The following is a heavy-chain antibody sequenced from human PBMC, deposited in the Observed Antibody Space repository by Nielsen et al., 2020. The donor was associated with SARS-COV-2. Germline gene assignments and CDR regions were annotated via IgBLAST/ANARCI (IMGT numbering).Heavy chain of an antibody. Sequence: GGSLRLSCAASGFTFSSYGMHWVRQAPGKGLEWVAVISCDGSNKYYADSVKGRFTISRDNSKNTLYLQMNSLRAEDTAVYYCARDKPEYQLLFSITIFGVVIQGLDIWGQGTMVTVSS. CDR2: ISCDGSNK. CDR1: GFTFSSYG. V-gene: IGHV3-30*03. J-gene: IGHJ3*02. CDR3: ARDKPEYQLLFSITIFGVVIQGLDI. D-gene: IGHD3-3*01.